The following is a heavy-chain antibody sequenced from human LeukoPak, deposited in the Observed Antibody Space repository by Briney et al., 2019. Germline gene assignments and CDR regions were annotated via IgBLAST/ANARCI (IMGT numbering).Heavy chain of an antibody. V-gene: IGHV1-46*01. J-gene: IGHJ4*02. CDR2: INPSGGGT. CDR3: ARVRSDHYFDS. Sequence: GASVKVSCKASGYTFTSYYMHWVRQAPGQGLEWMGIINPSGGGTSYAQKFQGRVTMTRDTSTSTVYMELSSLRSEDTAVYYCARVRSDHYFDSWGQGTLVTVSS. CDR1: GYTFTSYY.